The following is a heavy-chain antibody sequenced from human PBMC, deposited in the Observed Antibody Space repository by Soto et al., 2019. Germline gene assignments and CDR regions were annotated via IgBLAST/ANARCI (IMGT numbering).Heavy chain of an antibody. CDR1: GYSFTSYW. CDR2: IDPSDSYT. Sequence: RGESLKISCKGSGYSFTSYWISWVRQMPGKGLEWMGRIDPSDSYTNYSPSFQGHVTISADKSISTAYLQWSSLKASDTAMYYCARHDIVVVPAAPAPVYWFDPWGQGTLVTVSS. CDR3: ARHDIVVVPAAPAPVYWFDP. V-gene: IGHV5-10-1*01. D-gene: IGHD2-2*01. J-gene: IGHJ5*02.